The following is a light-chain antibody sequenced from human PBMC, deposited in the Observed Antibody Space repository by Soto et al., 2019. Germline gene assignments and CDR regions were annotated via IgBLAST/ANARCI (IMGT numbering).Light chain of an antibody. CDR2: GAS. V-gene: IGKV3-15*01. Sequence: TVMTQSPATLSVSPGERATLSCRASQFVGTDLAWYQQKPGQAPRLLIYGASSRATGIPARFIGSGSGTDFTLTISRLEPEDSAVYYCQQYGSSVTFGGGTKVDIK. CDR3: QQYGSSVT. J-gene: IGKJ4*01. CDR1: QFVGTD.